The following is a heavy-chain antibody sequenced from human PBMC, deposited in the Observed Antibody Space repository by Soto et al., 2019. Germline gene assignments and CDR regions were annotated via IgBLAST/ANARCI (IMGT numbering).Heavy chain of an antibody. Sequence: SETLSLTCTVSGGSISSYYWSWIRQPPGKGLEWIGYIYYSGSTNYNPSLKSRVTISVDTSKNQFSLKLSSVTAADTAVYYCARQVVAAAGTYNCFDPWGQGTLVTVSS. D-gene: IGHD6-13*01. J-gene: IGHJ5*02. CDR2: IYYSGST. V-gene: IGHV4-59*08. CDR3: ARQVVAAAGTYNCFDP. CDR1: GGSISSYY.